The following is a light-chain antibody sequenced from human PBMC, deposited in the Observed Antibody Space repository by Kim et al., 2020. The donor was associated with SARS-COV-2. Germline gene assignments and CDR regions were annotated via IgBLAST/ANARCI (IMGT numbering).Light chain of an antibody. CDR3: QSYDSSIWV. Sequence: FMLTHPHSVSKSQGKTVPISCTRSSGSIASHYVQWYQQRPGSAPTTVIYEDNQRPSGVPDRFSGSIDSSTNSASLTISGLKTEDEADYYCQSYDSSIWVFGGGTQLAVL. J-gene: IGLJ3*02. V-gene: IGLV6-57*04. CDR1: SGSIASHY. CDR2: EDN.